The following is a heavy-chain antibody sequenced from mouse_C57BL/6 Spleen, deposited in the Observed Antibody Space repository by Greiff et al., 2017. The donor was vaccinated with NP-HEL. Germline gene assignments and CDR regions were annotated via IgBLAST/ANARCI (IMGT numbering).Heavy chain of an antibody. CDR1: GYTFTSYW. V-gene: IGHV1-55*01. D-gene: IGHD1-1*01. Sequence: QVQLQQPGAELVKPGASVKMSCKASGYTFTSYWITWVKQRPGQGLEWIGDIYPGSGSTNYNEKFKSKATLTVDTSSSTAYMQLSSLTSEDSAVYYGAREEITTVVATPFDYWGQGTTLTVSS. J-gene: IGHJ2*01. CDR2: IYPGSGST. CDR3: AREEITTVVATPFDY.